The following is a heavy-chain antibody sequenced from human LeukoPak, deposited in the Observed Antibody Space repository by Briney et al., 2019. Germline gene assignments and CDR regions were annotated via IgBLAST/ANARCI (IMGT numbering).Heavy chain of an antibody. CDR2: IYHSVTT. D-gene: IGHD3-22*01. J-gene: IGHJ5*02. V-gene: IGHV4-38-2*02. Sequence: SETLSLTCTVSGYSISSGYFWGWMRQPPGKGLEWIGSIYHSVTTHYNPSLKSRVTISLDTSKNQFSLKLSSVTAADTAVYFCARSRGYDWFDPWGQGTLVTVSS. CDR1: GYSISSGYF. CDR3: ARSRGYDWFDP.